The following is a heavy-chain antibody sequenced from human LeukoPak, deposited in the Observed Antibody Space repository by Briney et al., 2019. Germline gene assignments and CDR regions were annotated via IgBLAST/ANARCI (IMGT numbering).Heavy chain of an antibody. V-gene: IGHV4-31*03. J-gene: IGHJ4*02. CDR1: AGSINSGGYF. CDR3: VIYHCGSTYCPGVDF. CDR2: IWNSGNS. D-gene: IGHD2-2*01. Sequence: SETLSLTCTVSAGSINSGGYFWTWVRQHPGEGLEWFGYIWNSGNSYYNPSLSGRVIISADSSKSTFSLKLSSVTAADTAVYYCVIYHCGSTYCPGVDFYGQGTLVTVSS.